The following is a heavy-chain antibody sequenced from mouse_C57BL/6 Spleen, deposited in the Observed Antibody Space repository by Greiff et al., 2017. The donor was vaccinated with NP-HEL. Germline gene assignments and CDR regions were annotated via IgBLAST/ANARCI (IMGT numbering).Heavy chain of an antibody. V-gene: IGHV1-72*01. D-gene: IGHD3-2*02. CDR1: GYTFTSYW. CDR2: IDPNSGGT. CDR3: SRVHDSSAYYAMDY. J-gene: IGHJ4*01. Sequence: QVQLQQPGAELVKPGASVKLSCKASGYTFTSYWMHWVKQRPGRGLEWIGRIDPNSGGTKYNEKFKSKATLTVDKPSSTAYMQLSSLTSEDSAVYYVSRVHDSSAYYAMDYWGQGTSVTVSS.